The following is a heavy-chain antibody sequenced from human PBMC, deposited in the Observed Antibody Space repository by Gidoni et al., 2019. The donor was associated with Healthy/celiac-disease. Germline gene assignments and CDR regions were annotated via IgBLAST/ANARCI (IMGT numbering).Heavy chain of an antibody. CDR2: ISSSSSTI. Sequence: SYISSSSSTIYYADSVKGRFTISRDNAKNSLYLQMNSLRAEDTAVYYCARDHEDYGDYGGVDYWGQGTLVTVSS. CDR3: ARDHEDYGDYGGVDY. V-gene: IGHV3-48*01. J-gene: IGHJ4*02. D-gene: IGHD4-17*01.